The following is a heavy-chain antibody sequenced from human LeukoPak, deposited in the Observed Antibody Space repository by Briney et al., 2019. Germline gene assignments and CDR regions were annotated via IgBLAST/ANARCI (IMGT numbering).Heavy chain of an antibody. CDR2: IKQDGSEK. CDR1: GFTFSSYW. D-gene: IGHD4-17*01. CDR3: ARDYGEPYFDY. J-gene: IGHJ4*02. Sequence: GGSLRLSCAASGFTFSSYWMSWVRQAPGKGLEWVANIKQDGSEKYYVDSVKGRFTISRDNAKNSLYLQMDSLRAEDTAVYYCARDYGEPYFDYWGQGTLVTVSS. V-gene: IGHV3-7*01.